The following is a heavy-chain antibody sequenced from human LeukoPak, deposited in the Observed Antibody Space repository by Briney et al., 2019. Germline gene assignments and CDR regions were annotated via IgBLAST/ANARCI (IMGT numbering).Heavy chain of an antibody. V-gene: IGHV3-21*01. Sequence: GGSLRLSCAASGFTFSSYSMNWVRQAPGKGLVWVSSISSSSSYIYYGDSVKGRFTISRDNAKNSLYLQMNSLRAEDTAVYYCATETGDNYGFDHWGQGTLVTVSS. J-gene: IGHJ5*02. D-gene: IGHD5-18*01. CDR1: GFTFSSYS. CDR2: ISSSSSYI. CDR3: ATETGDNYGFDH.